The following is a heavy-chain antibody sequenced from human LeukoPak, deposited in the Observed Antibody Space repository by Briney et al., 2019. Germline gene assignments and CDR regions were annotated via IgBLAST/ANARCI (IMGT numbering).Heavy chain of an antibody. Sequence: SETLSLTRTVPGGSISSSSYYWGWIRQPPRKGLEWLGCIYYSGSTYYYPSLKTRVTISVDTSKNQFSLKLSAVTAGDTLANHCARGVWNWGQGTLVTVSS. CDR3: ARGVWN. V-gene: IGHV4-39*01. J-gene: IGHJ4*02. CDR2: IYYSGST. CDR1: GGSISSSSYY. D-gene: IGHD1-1*01.